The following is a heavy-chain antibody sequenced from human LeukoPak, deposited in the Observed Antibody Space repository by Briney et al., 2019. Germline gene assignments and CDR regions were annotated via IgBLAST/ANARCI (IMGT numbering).Heavy chain of an antibody. CDR2: ISYDGSNK. CDR1: GFTFSSYA. CDR3: ARGSGSYVTSIDY. Sequence: GGSLRLSCAASGFTFSSYAMHWVRQAPGKGLEWVAVISYDGSNKYYADSVKGRFTISRDNSKNTLYLQMNSLRAEDTAVYYCARGSGSYVTSIDYWGQGTLVTVSS. V-gene: IGHV3-30-3*01. J-gene: IGHJ4*02. D-gene: IGHD1-26*01.